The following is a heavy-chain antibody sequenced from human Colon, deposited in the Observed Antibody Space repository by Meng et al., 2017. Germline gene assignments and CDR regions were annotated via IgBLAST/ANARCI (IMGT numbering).Heavy chain of an antibody. J-gene: IGHJ4*02. CDR2: ISGSGSSV. V-gene: IGHV3-11*01. Sequence: VHRGGSGGGLVEPGGSLRRSCAASGFTFSDYYMTWIRQAPGKGLEWLSYISGSGSSVYYADSVKGRITISRDNAKNSLYLQMNSLRAEDTAVYYCARGRYRSTHWGQGTLVTVSS. D-gene: IGHD2-2*02. CDR3: ARGRYRSTH. CDR1: GFTFSDYY.